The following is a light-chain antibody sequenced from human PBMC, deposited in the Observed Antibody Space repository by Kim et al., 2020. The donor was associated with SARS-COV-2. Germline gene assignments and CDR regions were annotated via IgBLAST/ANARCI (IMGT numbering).Light chain of an antibody. J-gene: IGKJ2*01. V-gene: IGKV1-12*01. Sequence: ASVGDRVTITCRASQDFNNWLVWYQQKPGKAPKFLIYAASNLQSGVPSRFRGSGSGTDFTLIINSMQPEDFATYYCQQTKSFPYTFGQGTKVDIK. CDR3: QQTKSFPYT. CDR2: AAS. CDR1: QDFNNW.